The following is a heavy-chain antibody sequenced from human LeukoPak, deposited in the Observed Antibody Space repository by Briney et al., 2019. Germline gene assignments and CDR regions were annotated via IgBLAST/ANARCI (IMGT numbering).Heavy chain of an antibody. Sequence: ASVKVSCKASGGTFSSYAISWVRQAPGQGLEWMGRIIPILGIANYAQKFQGRVTITADKSTSTAYMELSSLRSEDTAVYYCARDARDGYIPFDYWGQGTLVTVSS. J-gene: IGHJ4*02. CDR2: IIPILGIA. V-gene: IGHV1-69*04. CDR3: ARDARDGYIPFDY. CDR1: GGTFSSYA. D-gene: IGHD5-24*01.